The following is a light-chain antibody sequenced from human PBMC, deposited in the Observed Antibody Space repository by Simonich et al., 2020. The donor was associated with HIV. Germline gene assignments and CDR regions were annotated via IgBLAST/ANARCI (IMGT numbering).Light chain of an antibody. V-gene: IGKV3-15*01. CDR2: GAS. CDR3: QQYNNWPPAT. J-gene: IGKJ4*01. CDR1: QNVNSN. Sequence: EIVMTQSPVTLSVSPGERATLSCRTSQNVNSNLAWYQQKPGQAPMLLIYGASTRATGIPARFSGSGSGTQFTLTISSMQSEDFAVYYCQQYNNWPPATFGGGTKVDIK.